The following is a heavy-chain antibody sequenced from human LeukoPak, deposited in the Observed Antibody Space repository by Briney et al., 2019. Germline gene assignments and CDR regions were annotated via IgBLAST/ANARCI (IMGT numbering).Heavy chain of an antibody. D-gene: IGHD2-8*01. CDR3: TRESPKYVFDS. CDR1: RFTFDHYS. V-gene: IGHV3-49*04. Sequence: GGSLRLSCAASRFTFDHYSMNWVRQAPGKGLEWVGFIRGSVYGGATEYAASVKGRFTVSTDASKTTGYLQMTSLKTEDTAIYYCTRESPKYVFDSWGQGTLVTVSS. CDR2: IRGSVYGGAT. J-gene: IGHJ4*02.